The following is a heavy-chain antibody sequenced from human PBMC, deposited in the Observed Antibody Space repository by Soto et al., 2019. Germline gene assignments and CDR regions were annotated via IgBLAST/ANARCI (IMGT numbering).Heavy chain of an antibody. CDR1: GGTFVSYA. V-gene: IGHV1-69*01. J-gene: IGHJ6*02. D-gene: IGHD2-2*01. CDR2: IIPIPGTA. Sequence: QVQLVQSGAEVKKPGSSVKVSCKASGGTFVSYAIRWVRQAPGQGLEWMGGIIPIPGTANYAQKFQGRVTIAADESTSTAYMELSSLRSENTAVYYCARSQGSSTSLEIYYYYYYGMDGWGQGTTVTVSS. CDR3: ARSQGSSTSLEIYYYYYYGMDG.